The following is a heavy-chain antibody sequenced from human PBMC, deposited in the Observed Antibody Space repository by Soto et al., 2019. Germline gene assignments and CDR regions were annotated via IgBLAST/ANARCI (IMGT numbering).Heavy chain of an antibody. V-gene: IGHV1-69*19. D-gene: IGHD3-10*01. CDR1: GGTFNTYA. J-gene: IGHJ4*02. Sequence: QVQLVQSGAEMKKPGSSVKVSCQSSGGTFNTYAMNWVRQAPGQGPEWMGDISPMFGAANYAPKFQGRVTITADESSASSYMQLSSLTSEDTALYFCAWEVQVHTPAFVYWGQGTLVTVSS. CDR3: AWEVQVHTPAFVY. CDR2: ISPMFGAA.